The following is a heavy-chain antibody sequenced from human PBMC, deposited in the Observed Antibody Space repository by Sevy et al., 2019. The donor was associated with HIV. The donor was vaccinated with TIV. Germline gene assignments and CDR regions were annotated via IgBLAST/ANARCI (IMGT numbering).Heavy chain of an antibody. CDR2: INPNSGGT. CDR1: GYTFTGYC. CDR3: ARLMVPQVYYYYYGMDV. D-gene: IGHD2-8*01. J-gene: IGHJ6*02. V-gene: IGHV1-2*02. Sequence: ASVKVSCKASGYTFTGYCMHWVRQAPGQGLEWMGWINPNSGGTNYAQKFQGRVTMTRDTSISTAYMELSRLRSDDRAVYYCARLMVPQVYYYYYGMDVWGQGTTVTVSS.